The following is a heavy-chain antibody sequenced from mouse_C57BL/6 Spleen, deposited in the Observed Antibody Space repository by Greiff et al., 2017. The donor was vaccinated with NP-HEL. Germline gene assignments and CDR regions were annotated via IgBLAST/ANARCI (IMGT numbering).Heavy chain of an antibody. V-gene: IGHV1-64*01. CDR2: IHPNSGST. CDR3: ARSDITTVVAKDY. CDR1: GYTFTSYW. J-gene: IGHJ2*01. Sequence: VQLQQPGAELVKPGASVKLSCKASGYTFTSYWMHWVKQRPGQGLEWIGMIHPNSGSTNYNEKFKSKATLTVDKSSSTAYMQLSSLTSEDSAVYYCARSDITTVVAKDYWGQGTTLTVSS. D-gene: IGHD1-1*01.